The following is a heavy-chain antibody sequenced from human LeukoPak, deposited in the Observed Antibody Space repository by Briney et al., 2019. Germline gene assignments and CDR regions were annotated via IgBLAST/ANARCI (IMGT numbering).Heavy chain of an antibody. Sequence: SQTLSLTCTVSGGSISSGGYYWSWIRQHPGKGLEWIGYIYYSGSTYYNPSLKSRVTISVDTSKNQFSLKLSSVTAADTAVYYCARDSSSAYYYDSSGSSYYFDYWGQGTLVTVSS. D-gene: IGHD3-22*01. J-gene: IGHJ4*02. CDR2: IYYSGST. V-gene: IGHV4-31*03. CDR1: GGSISSGGYY. CDR3: ARDSSSAYYYDSSGSSYYFDY.